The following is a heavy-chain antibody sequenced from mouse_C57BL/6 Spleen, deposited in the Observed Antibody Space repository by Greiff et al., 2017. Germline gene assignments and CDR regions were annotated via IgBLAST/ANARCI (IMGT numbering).Heavy chain of an antibody. J-gene: IGHJ1*03. CDR1: GYSITSGYY. D-gene: IGHD2-3*01. V-gene: IGHV3-6*01. CDR3: ARANDGYYVWYFDV. CDR2: ISYDGSN. Sequence: DVQLQESGPGLVKPSQSLSLTCSVTGYSITSGYYWNWIRQFPGNKLEWMGYISYDGSNNYNPSLKNRISITRDTSKNQFFLKLNSVTTEDTATYYCARANDGYYVWYFDVWGTGTTVTVSS.